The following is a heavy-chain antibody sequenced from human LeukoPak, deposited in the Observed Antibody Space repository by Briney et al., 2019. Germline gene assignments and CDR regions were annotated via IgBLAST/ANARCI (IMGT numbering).Heavy chain of an antibody. J-gene: IGHJ4*02. CDR3: ARAIEVDEPEQEFDY. CDR1: GYTFTGYY. CDR2: INPNSGGT. D-gene: IGHD3-22*01. V-gene: IGHV1-2*02. Sequence: ASVKVSCKASGYTFTGYYIHWVRQAPGQGLEWMGWINPNSGGTNYAQQFQGRVTMTRDTSISTAYMELSRLRSDDTAVYYCARAIEVDEPEQEFDYWGPGTLVTVSS.